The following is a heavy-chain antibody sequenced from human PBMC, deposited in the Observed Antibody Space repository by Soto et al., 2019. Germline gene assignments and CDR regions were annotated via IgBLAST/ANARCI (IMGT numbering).Heavy chain of an antibody. V-gene: IGHV4-61*01. Sequence: SETLSLTCTVSGGSVSSGSYYWSWIRQPPGKGLEWIGYIYYSGSTNYNPSLKSRVTISVDTSKNQFSLKLSSVTAADTAVYYCARGNSWDLHNWFDPWGRGTLVTVSS. CDR1: GGSVSSGSYY. J-gene: IGHJ5*02. D-gene: IGHD1-26*01. CDR3: ARGNSWDLHNWFDP. CDR2: IYYSGST.